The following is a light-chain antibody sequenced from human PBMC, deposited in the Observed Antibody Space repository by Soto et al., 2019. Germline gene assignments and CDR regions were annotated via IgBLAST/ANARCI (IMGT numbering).Light chain of an antibody. J-gene: IGKJ1*01. CDR3: QHYGSSRT. V-gene: IGKV3-20*01. CDR2: DAS. CDR1: QSVSNFY. Sequence: DIVLTQSPCTLSLSPGERATLSCRGSQSVSNFYLAWYQQNPGQAPRLLIYDASTRATGIPDRFSGSGSGTDFTLTISRLEPEDFAVYYCQHYGSSRTFGQGTKVDIK.